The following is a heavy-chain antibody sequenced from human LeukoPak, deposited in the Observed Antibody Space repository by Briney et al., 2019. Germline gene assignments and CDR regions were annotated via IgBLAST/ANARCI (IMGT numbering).Heavy chain of an antibody. Sequence: GGSLRLSCAASGFTFSSYWMSWVRQAPGKGLEWVANIKQDGSEKYYVDSVKGRFTISRDNAKDSLYLQMNSLRAEDTAVYYCARVCTIFGVVIMDYFDYWGRGTLVTVSS. CDR3: ARVCTIFGVVIMDYFDY. CDR2: IKQDGSEK. V-gene: IGHV3-7*01. CDR1: GFTFSSYW. J-gene: IGHJ4*02. D-gene: IGHD3-3*01.